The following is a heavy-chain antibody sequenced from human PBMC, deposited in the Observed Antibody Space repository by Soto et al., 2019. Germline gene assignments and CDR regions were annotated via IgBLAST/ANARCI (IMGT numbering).Heavy chain of an antibody. J-gene: IGHJ4*02. CDR1: GYTFTSYA. CDR2: INAGNGNT. CDR3: ARSDYDSPHSLY. D-gene: IGHD5-12*01. Sequence: ASVKVCCKASGYTFTSYAMPWVRQAPGQRLEWMGWINAGNGNTKYSQKFQGRVTITRDTSASTAYMELSSPRSEDTAVYYCARSDYDSPHSLYWGQVPRVTLTA. V-gene: IGHV1-3*01.